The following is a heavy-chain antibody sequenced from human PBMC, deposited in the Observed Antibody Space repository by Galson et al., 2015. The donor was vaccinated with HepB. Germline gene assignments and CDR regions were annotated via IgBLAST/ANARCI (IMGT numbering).Heavy chain of an antibody. V-gene: IGHV1-69*13. CDR2: IIPIFGTA. CDR1: GGTFSSYA. CDR3: ARLHCSSTSCRSRDDY. D-gene: IGHD2-2*01. J-gene: IGHJ4*02. Sequence: SVKVSCKASGGTFSSYAISWVRQAPGQGLEWMGGIIPIFGTANYAQKFQGRVTITADESTSTAYMELSSLRSEDTAVYYCARLHCSSTSCRSRDDYWGQGTLVTVSS.